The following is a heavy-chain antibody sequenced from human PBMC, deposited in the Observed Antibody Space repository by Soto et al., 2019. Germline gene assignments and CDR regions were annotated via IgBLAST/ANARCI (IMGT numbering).Heavy chain of an antibody. CDR1: GGSISSSSYY. CDR2: IYYSGST. Sequence: TSETLSLTCTVSGGSISSSSYYWGWIRQPPGKGLEWIGSIYYSGSTYYNPSLKSRVTISVDTSKNQFSLKLSSVTAADTAVYYCASLDFARFDPCGQGTLVTVSS. CDR3: ASLDFARFDP. V-gene: IGHV4-39*01. J-gene: IGHJ5*02.